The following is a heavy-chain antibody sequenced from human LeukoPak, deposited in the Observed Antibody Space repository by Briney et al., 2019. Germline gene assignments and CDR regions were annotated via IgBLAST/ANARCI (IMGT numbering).Heavy chain of an antibody. V-gene: IGHV4-59*01. CDR2: IYYSGST. J-gene: IGHJ5*02. D-gene: IGHD3-22*01. CDR3: VNSGYYFGWFDP. Sequence: SETLSLTCTVSGASISSYYWSWIRQPPGKGLEWIGYIYYSGSTNYNPSLESRVTISVDTSKNQFSLKLTSVTAADTDVYYCVNSGYYFGWFDPWGQGTLVTVSS. CDR1: GASISSYY.